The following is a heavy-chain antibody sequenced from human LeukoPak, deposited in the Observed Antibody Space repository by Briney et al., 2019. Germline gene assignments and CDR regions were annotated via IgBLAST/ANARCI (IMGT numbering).Heavy chain of an antibody. Sequence: ASVKVSCKASGYTFTGYYMHWVRQAPGQGLEWMGWINPNSGGTNYAQKFQGRVTMTRDTSISTAYMELSRLRSDDTAVYYCARERRYSGSYAPLADFDYWGQGTLVTVSS. V-gene: IGHV1-2*02. J-gene: IGHJ4*02. CDR2: INPNSGGT. CDR1: GYTFTGYY. D-gene: IGHD1-26*01. CDR3: ARERRYSGSYAPLADFDY.